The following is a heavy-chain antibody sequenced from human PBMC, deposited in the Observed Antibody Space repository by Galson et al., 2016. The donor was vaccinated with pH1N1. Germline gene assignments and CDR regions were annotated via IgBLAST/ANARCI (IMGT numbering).Heavy chain of an antibody. V-gene: IGHV3-53*01. CDR1: GFTVSSNY. Sequence: SLRLSCAASGFTVSSNYMSWVRQAPGKGLEWISLIYSGGRTYYADSVKGRFTISRDNSKNTLYLQMNSRRVEDTAVYYCARVGDFWSYYYYNMDVWGQGTTVTVSS. J-gene: IGHJ6*02. D-gene: IGHD3-3*01. CDR2: IYSGGRT. CDR3: ARVGDFWSYYYYNMDV.